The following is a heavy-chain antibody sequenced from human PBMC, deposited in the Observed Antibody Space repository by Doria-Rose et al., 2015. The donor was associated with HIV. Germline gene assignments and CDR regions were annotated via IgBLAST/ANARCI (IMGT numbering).Heavy chain of an antibody. D-gene: IGHD2-15*01. CDR3: ARVKGRVTDF. Sequence: VQLQQWGTGLLKPSETLSLTCAVYGGSFNFYSWSWIRQPPGKGREWIGEIDHSGGTNYNTSLESRVAISIDTSKSQFSLNVTSVTAADTAIYYCARVKGRVTDFWGQGTLVTVSS. V-gene: IGHV4-34*01. CDR2: IDHSGGT. CDR1: GGSFNFYS. J-gene: IGHJ4*02.